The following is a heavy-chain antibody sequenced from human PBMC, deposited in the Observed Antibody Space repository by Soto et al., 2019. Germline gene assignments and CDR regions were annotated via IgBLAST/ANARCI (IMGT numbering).Heavy chain of an antibody. Sequence: QVQLVQSGAEVKKPGASVKVSCKASGYTFSGYGITWVRQAPGQGLEWMGWISAYNGNTNYAQKLQGRVTLTTDTSTSTAYMELRSLRSDDTAVYYCARGVYGELLIPYYFDYWGQGTLVTVSS. V-gene: IGHV1-18*01. J-gene: IGHJ4*02. CDR2: ISAYNGNT. CDR3: ARGVYGELLIPYYFDY. D-gene: IGHD4-17*01. CDR1: GYTFSGYG.